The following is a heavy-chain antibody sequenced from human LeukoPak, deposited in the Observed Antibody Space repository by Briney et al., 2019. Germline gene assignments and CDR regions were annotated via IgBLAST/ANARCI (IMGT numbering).Heavy chain of an antibody. Sequence: GGSLRLSCAASGFTFSSYSMNWVRQAPGKGLEWVSSISSSSSYIYYADSVKGRFTISRDNAKNSLYLQMNSLRAEDTAVYYCAREGLDVWFDPWGQGTLVTVSS. V-gene: IGHV3-21*01. CDR2: ISSSSSYI. CDR3: AREGLDVWFDP. CDR1: GFTFSSYS. J-gene: IGHJ5*02.